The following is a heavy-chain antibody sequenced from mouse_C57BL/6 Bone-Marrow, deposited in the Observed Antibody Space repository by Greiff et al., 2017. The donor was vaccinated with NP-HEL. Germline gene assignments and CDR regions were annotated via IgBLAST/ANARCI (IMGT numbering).Heavy chain of an antibody. D-gene: IGHD1-1*01. V-gene: IGHV1-19*01. CDR1: GYTFTDYY. J-gene: IGHJ3*01. CDR2: INPYNGGT. CDR3: ATSVDYYGSSYDAY. Sequence: EVQLQESGPVLVKPGASVKMSCKASGYTFTDYYMNWVKQSHGKSLEWIGVINPYNGGTSYNQKFKGKATLTVDKSSSTAYMELNSLTSEDSAVYYCATSVDYYGSSYDAYWGQGTLVTVSA.